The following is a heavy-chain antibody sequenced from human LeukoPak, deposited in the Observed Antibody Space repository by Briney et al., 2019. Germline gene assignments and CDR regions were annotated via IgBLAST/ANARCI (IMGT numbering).Heavy chain of an antibody. J-gene: IGHJ4*02. D-gene: IGHD3-22*01. CDR3: ARDLSDYDSSGYYVFDY. CDR1: GYTFTGYY. Sequence: GASVKVSCKASGYTFTGYYMHWVRQAPGQGLEWMGRINPNSGGTNYAQKFQGRVTMTRDTSISTAYMELNRLRSDDTAVYYCARDLSDYDSSGYYVFDYWGQGTLVTVSS. CDR2: INPNSGGT. V-gene: IGHV1-2*06.